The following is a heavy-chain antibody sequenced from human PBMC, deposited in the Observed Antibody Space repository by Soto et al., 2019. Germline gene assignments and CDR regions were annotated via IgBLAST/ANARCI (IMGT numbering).Heavy chain of an antibody. CDR3: AKDGSGSLYYYYMDV. D-gene: IGHD3-10*01. V-gene: IGHV3-23*01. CDR2: ISGSGGST. Sequence: GGSLRLSCAASGFTFSSYAMSWVRQAPGKGLEWVSVISGSGGSTYYADSVKGRFTISRDNSKNTLYLQMNSLRAEDTAVYYCAKDGSGSLYYYYMDVWGKGTTVTVSS. J-gene: IGHJ6*03. CDR1: GFTFSSYA.